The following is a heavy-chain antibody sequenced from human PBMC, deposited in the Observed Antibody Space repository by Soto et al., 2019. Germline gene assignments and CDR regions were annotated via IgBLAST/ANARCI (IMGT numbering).Heavy chain of an antibody. J-gene: IGHJ5*02. V-gene: IGHV4-39*07. CDR2: IYYSGST. CDR1: GGSISSSSYY. D-gene: IGHD6-13*01. Sequence: PSETLSLTCTVSGGSISSSSYYWGWIRQPPGKGLEWIGSIYYSGSTNYNPSLKSRVTISVDTSKNQFSLKLSSVTAADTAVYYCARVPIHGSSWRNWFDPWGQGTLVTVSS. CDR3: ARVPIHGSSWRNWFDP.